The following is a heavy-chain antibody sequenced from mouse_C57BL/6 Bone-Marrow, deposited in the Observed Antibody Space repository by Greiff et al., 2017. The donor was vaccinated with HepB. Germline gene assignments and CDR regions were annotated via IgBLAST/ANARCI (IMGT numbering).Heavy chain of an antibody. CDR2: IDPSDSYT. CDR3: AREGWWYFDY. Sequence: QVQLQQPGAELVMPGASVKLSCKASGYTFTSYWMHWVKQRPGRGLEWIGEIDPSDSYTNYNQKFKGKSTLTVDKSSSTAYMQLSRLPSEDSAVYYCAREGWWYFDYWGQGTTLTVSA. V-gene: IGHV1-69*01. J-gene: IGHJ2*01. D-gene: IGHD1-1*02. CDR1: GYTFTSYW.